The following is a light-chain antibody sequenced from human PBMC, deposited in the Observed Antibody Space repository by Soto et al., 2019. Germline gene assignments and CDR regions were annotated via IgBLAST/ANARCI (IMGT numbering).Light chain of an antibody. Sequence: ETVMTQSPATLSVSPGERATLSCRASQSVYSNLAWYQQKPGQAPRLLIYGASTRATGLPARFSGSGSGTEFTLTISSLQSEDFAAYYCQQYQSWPLTFGGGTKVEI. CDR2: GAS. J-gene: IGKJ4*01. CDR1: QSVYSN. CDR3: QQYQSWPLT. V-gene: IGKV3-15*01.